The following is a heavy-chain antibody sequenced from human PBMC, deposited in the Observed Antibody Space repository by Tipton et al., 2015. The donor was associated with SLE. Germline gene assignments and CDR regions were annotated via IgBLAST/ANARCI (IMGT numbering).Heavy chain of an antibody. V-gene: IGHV4-59*01. Sequence: LRLSCTVSGASIRSYYWSWIRQPPGKGLEWIGYIFYSGSTYYNPSLKSRVTISIDASENQFSLNLNSVTAADSAVYYCARDVGGYNTGWFPYYFDYWGQGTLVTVSS. CDR1: GASIRSYY. J-gene: IGHJ4*02. D-gene: IGHD2-8*02. CDR3: ARDVGGYNTGWFPYYFDY. CDR2: IFYSGST.